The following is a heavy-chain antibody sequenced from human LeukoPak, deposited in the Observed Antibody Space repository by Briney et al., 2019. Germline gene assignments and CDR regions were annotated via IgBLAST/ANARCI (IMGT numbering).Heavy chain of an antibody. Sequence: SETLSLTCTVSGGSISSYYWSWTRQPPGKGLEWIGYIYYSGSTNYNPSLKSRVTISVDTSKNQFSLKLSSVTAADTAVYYCAKHDFWSGYSSPLDVWGQGTTVTVSS. CDR3: AKHDFWSGYSSPLDV. CDR2: IYYSGST. CDR1: GGSISSYY. D-gene: IGHD3-3*01. J-gene: IGHJ6*02. V-gene: IGHV4-59*08.